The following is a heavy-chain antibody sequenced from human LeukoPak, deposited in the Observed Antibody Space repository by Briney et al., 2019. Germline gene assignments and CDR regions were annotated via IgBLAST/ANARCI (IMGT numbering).Heavy chain of an antibody. CDR3: ARDRGYSYGFGYYFDY. Sequence: GGSLRLSCAASGFTVSSNYMSWVRQAPGKGLEWVSVIYSGGSTYYADSVKGRFTTSRDNSKNTLYLQMNSLRAEDTAVYYCARDRGYSYGFGYYFDYWGQGTLVTVSS. CDR2: IYSGGST. J-gene: IGHJ4*02. CDR1: GFTVSSNY. D-gene: IGHD5-18*01. V-gene: IGHV3-66*01.